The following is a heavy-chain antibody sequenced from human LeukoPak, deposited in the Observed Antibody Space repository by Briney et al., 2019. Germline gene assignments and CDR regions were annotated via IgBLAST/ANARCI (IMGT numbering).Heavy chain of an antibody. CDR2: ISSSSSYI. D-gene: IGHD3-22*01. V-gene: IGHV3-21*01. J-gene: IGHJ3*02. Sequence: GGSLRLSCAASGFTFSSYSMNWVRQAPGKGLEWVSSISSSSSYIYYADSVKGRFTISRDNAKNSLYLQMNSLRAEDTAAYYCAKDFGSDSSGHDAFDIWGQGTMVTVSS. CDR3: AKDFGSDSSGHDAFDI. CDR1: GFTFSSYS.